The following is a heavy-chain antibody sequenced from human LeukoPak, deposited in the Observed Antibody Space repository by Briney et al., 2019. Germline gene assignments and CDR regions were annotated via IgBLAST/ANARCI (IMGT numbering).Heavy chain of an antibody. D-gene: IGHD5-18*01. V-gene: IGHV4-59*01. CDR2: IYNIETT. J-gene: IGHJ5*02. CDR1: DGSLTNYH. Sequence: SETLSLTCTVSDGSLTNYHWTWIRQSPGKAPEYIGYIYNIETTNYNPSLKSRVTVSVDMSKKQFSLRLNSVTAADTAVYYCARGSDGYRFDPWGQGILVTVSS. CDR3: ARGSDGYRFDP.